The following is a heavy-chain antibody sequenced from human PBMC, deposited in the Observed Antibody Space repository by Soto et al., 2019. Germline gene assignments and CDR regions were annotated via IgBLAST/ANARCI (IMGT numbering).Heavy chain of an antibody. CDR2: INHSGST. J-gene: IGHJ4*02. V-gene: IGHV4-34*01. Sequence: PSETLSLTCAVYGGSFSGYYWSWIRQPPGKGLEWIGEINHSGSTNYNPSLKSRVTISVDTSKNQFSLKLSSVTAADTAVYYCARGFHYDSSGSYYFDYWGQGTLVTVSS. D-gene: IGHD3-22*01. CDR3: ARGFHYDSSGSYYFDY. CDR1: GGSFSGYY.